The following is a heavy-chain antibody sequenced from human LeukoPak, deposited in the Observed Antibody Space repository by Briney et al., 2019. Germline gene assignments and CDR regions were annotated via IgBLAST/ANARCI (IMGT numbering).Heavy chain of an antibody. CDR3: AREIIAVAGTSGDYYGMDV. D-gene: IGHD6-19*01. J-gene: IGHJ6*02. CDR2: IYTSGST. CDR1: GGSFSSYY. Sequence: SETLSLTCAVYGGSFSSYYWSWIRQPAGKGLEWIGRIYTSGSTNYNPSLKSRVTMSVDTSKNQFSLKLSSVTAADTAVYYCAREIIAVAGTSGDYYGMDVWGQGTTVTVSS. V-gene: IGHV4-4*07.